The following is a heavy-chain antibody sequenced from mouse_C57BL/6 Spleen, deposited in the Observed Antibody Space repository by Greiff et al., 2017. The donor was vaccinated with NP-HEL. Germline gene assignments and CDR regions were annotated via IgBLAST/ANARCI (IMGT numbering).Heavy chain of an antibody. D-gene: IGHD1-1*01. Sequence: EVQLQQSGPELVKPGASVKMSCKASGYTFTDYNMHWVKQSHGKSLEWIGYINPNNGGTSYNQKFKGKATLTVNKSSSTAYMELRSLTSEDSAVYYCATPLEHYYGSSLFAYWGQGTLVTVSA. V-gene: IGHV1-22*01. J-gene: IGHJ3*01. CDR3: ATPLEHYYGSSLFAY. CDR2: INPNNGGT. CDR1: GYTFTDYN.